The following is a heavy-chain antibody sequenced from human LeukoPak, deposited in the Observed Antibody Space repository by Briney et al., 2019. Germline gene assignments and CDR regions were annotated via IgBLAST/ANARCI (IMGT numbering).Heavy chain of an antibody. CDR2: ISYDGSNN. J-gene: IGHJ3*02. V-gene: IGHV3-30*01. Sequence: GGSLRLSCAASGFTFSSYAMHWVRQAPGKGLEWVAVISYDGSNNYYADSVKGRFTIYRDNSKNTPYLQMNRLRAEDTAVYYCARGRYCSSTSCLGAFDIWGQGTMVTVSS. CDR3: ARGRYCSSTSCLGAFDI. D-gene: IGHD2-2*01. CDR1: GFTFSSYA.